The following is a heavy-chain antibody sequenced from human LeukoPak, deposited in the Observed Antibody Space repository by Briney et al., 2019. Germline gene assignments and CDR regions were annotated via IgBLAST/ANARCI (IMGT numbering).Heavy chain of an antibody. V-gene: IGHV1-46*01. CDR1: GYTFTSYY. Sequence: ASVKVSCKASGYTFTSYYMHWVRQAPGQGLEWMGIINPSGGSTSYAQKFQGRVTITRNTSISTAYMELSSLRSEDTAVYYCARGALEWLLSYYYYYYMDVWGKGTTVTVSS. J-gene: IGHJ6*03. CDR2: INPSGGST. CDR3: ARGALEWLLSYYYYYYMDV. D-gene: IGHD3-3*01.